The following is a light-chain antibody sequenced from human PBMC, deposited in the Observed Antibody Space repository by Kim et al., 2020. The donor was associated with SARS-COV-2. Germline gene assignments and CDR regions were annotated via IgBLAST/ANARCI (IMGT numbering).Light chain of an antibody. J-gene: IGKJ2*01. CDR3: QHYLDWPPKFT. CDR1: QSVRTY. Sequence: EIVMAQSPVTLSVSPGERATLSCRASQSVRTYVAWYQQKPGQAPRLLIYDASTRATGIPARFSGGGSGTEFTLTISSLQSEDFAVYYCQHYLDWPPKFTFGQGTKLEI. CDR2: DAS. V-gene: IGKV3D-15*01.